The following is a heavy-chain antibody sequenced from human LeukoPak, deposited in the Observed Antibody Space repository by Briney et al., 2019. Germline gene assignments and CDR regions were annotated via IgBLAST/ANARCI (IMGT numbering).Heavy chain of an antibody. CDR3: ARFRSAAGLPYYFDY. V-gene: IGHV1-2*02. CDR2: INPNSGGT. Sequence: ASVKVSCKASGYTFTGYYMHWVRQAPGQGLEWMGWINPNSGGTNYAQKFQGRVTMTRDTSISKAYIELSRLRSDDTAVYYCARFRSAAGLPYYFDYWGQGTLVTVSS. J-gene: IGHJ4*02. CDR1: GYTFTGYY. D-gene: IGHD6-13*01.